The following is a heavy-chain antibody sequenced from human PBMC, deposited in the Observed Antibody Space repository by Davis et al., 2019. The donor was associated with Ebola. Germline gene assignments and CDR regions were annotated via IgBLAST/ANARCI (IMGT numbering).Heavy chain of an antibody. D-gene: IGHD6-13*01. CDR1: GFTFSDYY. Sequence: GGSLRLSCAASGFTFSDYYMSWIRQAPGKGLEWVSYISSSSYTNYADSVKGRFTISRDNAKNSLYLQMNSLRAEDTAVYYCASFEPVYSSSWYVGSGMDVWGQGTTVTVSS. J-gene: IGHJ6*02. CDR2: ISSSSYT. V-gene: IGHV3-11*06. CDR3: ASFEPVYSSSWYVGSGMDV.